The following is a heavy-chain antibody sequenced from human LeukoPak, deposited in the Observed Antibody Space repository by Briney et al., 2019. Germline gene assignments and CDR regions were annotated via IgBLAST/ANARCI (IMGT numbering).Heavy chain of an antibody. J-gene: IGHJ4*02. CDR1: GGSFSGYY. CDR3: ARYYSSSVGIEEHYFDY. CDR2: INHSGST. D-gene: IGHD6-6*01. V-gene: IGHV4-34*01. Sequence: PSETLSLTCAVYGGSFSGYYWSWIRQPPGKGLEWIGEINHSGSTNYNPSLKSRVTISVDTSKNQFSLKLSSVTAADTAVYYCARYYSSSVGIEEHYFDYWGQGTLVTVSS.